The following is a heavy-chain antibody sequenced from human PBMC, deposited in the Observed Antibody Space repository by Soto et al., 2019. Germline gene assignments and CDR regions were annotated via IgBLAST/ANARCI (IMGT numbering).Heavy chain of an antibody. CDR3: ARAGGGNYDILTGYYIPHRPLDY. CDR1: GYTFTSYG. D-gene: IGHD3-9*01. J-gene: IGHJ4*02. V-gene: IGHV1-18*01. Sequence: ASVKVSCKASGYTFTSYGISWVRQAPGQGLEWMGWISAYNGNTNYAQKLQGRVTMTTDTSTSTAYMELRSLRSDDTAVYYCARAGGGNYDILTGYYIPHRPLDYWGQGTLVTVSS. CDR2: ISAYNGNT.